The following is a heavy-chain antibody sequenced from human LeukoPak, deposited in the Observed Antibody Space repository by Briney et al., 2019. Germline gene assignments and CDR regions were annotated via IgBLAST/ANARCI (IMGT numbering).Heavy chain of an antibody. CDR3: AKRAAKDYYDSSGPFFDI. V-gene: IGHV3-23*01. CDR2: ISGSGGST. CDR1: GFTFSSYA. J-gene: IGHJ3*02. D-gene: IGHD3-22*01. Sequence: PGGSLRLSCAASGFTFSSYAMSWVRQAPGKGLEWVSAISGSGGSTYYADSVKGRFTISRDNSKNTLYLQMNSLRAEDTAVYYCAKRAAKDYYDSSGPFFDIWGQGTMVTVSS.